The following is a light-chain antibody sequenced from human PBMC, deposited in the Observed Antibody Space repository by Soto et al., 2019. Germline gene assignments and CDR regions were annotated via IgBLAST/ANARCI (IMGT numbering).Light chain of an antibody. CDR1: QSISSW. V-gene: IGKV1-5*03. CDR2: KAS. Sequence: DIRMTQSRSTLSASVGDRVTSSCRASQSISSWLAWYQQKPGKGPKLLIYKASRLESGVPSRFSGSGSGTEFTLTIISLQPDEFATYYCQQYNSYPSCGGGTKVDIK. CDR3: QQYNSYPS. J-gene: IGKJ4*01.